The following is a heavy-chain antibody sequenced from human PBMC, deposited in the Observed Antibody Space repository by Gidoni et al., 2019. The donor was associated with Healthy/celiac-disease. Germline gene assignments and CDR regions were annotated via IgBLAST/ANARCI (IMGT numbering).Heavy chain of an antibody. V-gene: IGHV3-9*01. D-gene: IGHD5-12*01. CDR2: ISWNSGSI. CDR3: AKDMRGYDWDAFDI. Sequence: EVQMVESGGGLVQPGRSLILSCAASGFTFDDYAMHWVRQAPGKGLEWVSGISWNSGSIGYADSVKGRFTISRDNAKNSLYLQMNSLRAEDTALYYCAKDMRGYDWDAFDIWGQGTMVTVSS. CDR1: GFTFDDYA. J-gene: IGHJ3*02.